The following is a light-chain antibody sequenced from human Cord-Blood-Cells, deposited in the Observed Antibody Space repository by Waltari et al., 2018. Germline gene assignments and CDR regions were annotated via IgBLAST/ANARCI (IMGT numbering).Light chain of an antibody. J-gene: IGKJ1*01. CDR1: QSISSY. Sequence: IQMTQSPSSLSASVGDRVTITCRASQSISSYLNWYQQKPGKAPKLLIYAASSLQSGVPSRFSGSRSGTDFTLTISSLQPEDFATYYCQQSYSTWTFGQGTKVEIK. CDR3: QQSYSTWT. CDR2: AAS. V-gene: IGKV1-39*01.